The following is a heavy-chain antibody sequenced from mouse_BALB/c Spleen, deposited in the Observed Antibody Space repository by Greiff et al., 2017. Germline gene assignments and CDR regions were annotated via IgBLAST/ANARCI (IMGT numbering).Heavy chain of an antibody. Sequence: QVQLQQSGAELVRPGTSVKVSCKASGYAFTNYLIEWVKQRPGQGLEWIGVINPGSGGTNYNEKFKGKATLTADKSSSTAYMQLSSLTSDDSAVYFCARSGVGRDYWGQGTTLTVSS. D-gene: IGHD4-1*01. CDR3: ARSGVGRDY. CDR2: INPGSGGT. CDR1: GYAFTNYL. V-gene: IGHV1-54*03. J-gene: IGHJ2*01.